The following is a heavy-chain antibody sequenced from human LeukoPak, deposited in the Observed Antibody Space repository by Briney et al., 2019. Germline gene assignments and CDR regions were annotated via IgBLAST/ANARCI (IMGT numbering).Heavy chain of an antibody. CDR2: IWYDGSNR. Sequence: GGSLRLSCAASGFTFSSYGMHWVRQAPGKGLEWVAVIWYDGSNRYYADSVKGRFTISRDNAKNSLYLQMSNLRAEDTAVYFCARGGGLDVWGQGATVTVSS. CDR3: ARGGGLDV. CDR1: GFTFSSYG. J-gene: IGHJ6*02. D-gene: IGHD3-16*01. V-gene: IGHV3-33*03.